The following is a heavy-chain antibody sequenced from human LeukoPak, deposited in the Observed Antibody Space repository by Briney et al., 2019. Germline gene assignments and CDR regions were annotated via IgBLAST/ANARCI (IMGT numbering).Heavy chain of an antibody. V-gene: IGHV4-59*11. CDR1: VDSISNHY. D-gene: IGHD6-13*01. Sequence: SETLSLTCTVSVDSISNHYWSWIRQPPGKGLEWIGYIYYSGSTNYNPSLKRRVNISVDTSKNQFSLKLSSVTDADTAVYYCARGVAAVDYWGQGTLVTVSS. CDR3: ARGVAAVDY. J-gene: IGHJ4*02. CDR2: IYYSGST.